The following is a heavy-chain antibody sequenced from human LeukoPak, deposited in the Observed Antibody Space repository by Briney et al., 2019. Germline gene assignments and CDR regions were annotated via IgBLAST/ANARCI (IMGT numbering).Heavy chain of an antibody. CDR3: ASLFGELSGDY. CDR1: GFTFSDYY. D-gene: IGHD3-10*01. Sequence: GGSLRLSCAASGFTFSDYYMNWIRQAPGKGLEWVSYISSSGSSTYYADSVKGRFTISRDNAKNSLYLQMNSLRAADTAVYYCASLFGELSGDYWGQGTLVTVSS. J-gene: IGHJ4*02. V-gene: IGHV3-11*01. CDR2: ISSSGSST.